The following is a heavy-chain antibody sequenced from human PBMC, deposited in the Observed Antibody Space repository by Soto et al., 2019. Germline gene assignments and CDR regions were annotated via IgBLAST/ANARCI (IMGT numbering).Heavy chain of an antibody. V-gene: IGHV3-23*01. J-gene: IGHJ4*02. D-gene: IGHD2-2*01. CDR2: IIGSGGSP. CDR3: AKGLSQYGGVFDY. CDR1: GFTFSSYA. Sequence: EVQLLESGGGLVQPGGSLRLSCAASGFTFSSYAMSWVRQAPGKGLDWVSAIIGSGGSPYYADSVKGRFTISRDNSNNTRYLQMNSVRAGYTAVYYCAKGLSQYGGVFDYCGQGTVVTFS.